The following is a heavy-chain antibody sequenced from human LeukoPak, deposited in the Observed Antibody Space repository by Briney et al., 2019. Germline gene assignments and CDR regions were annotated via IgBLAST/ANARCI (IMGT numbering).Heavy chain of an antibody. CDR1: GFTFSNYA. CDR3: AKTQGYYDA. J-gene: IGHJ5*02. Sequence: GGSLRLSCVASGFTFSNYAMSWVRQAPGKGLELVSGIYGSDDKTVYGDAVKGRFTISRDNSKNTLYLQMNNLRADDTAVYYSAKTQGYYDAWGQGAVVTVSS. CDR2: IYGSDDKT. V-gene: IGHV3-23*01. D-gene: IGHD2-15*01.